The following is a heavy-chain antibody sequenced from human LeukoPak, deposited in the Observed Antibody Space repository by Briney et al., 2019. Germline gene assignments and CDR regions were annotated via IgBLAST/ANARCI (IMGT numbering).Heavy chain of an antibody. CDR3: ARDHIVGATNFDY. V-gene: IGHV3-7*01. Sequence: PGGSLRLSCAASGFTFSSYWMSWVRQAPGKGLEWVANIRQDGGDKYYVDSVKGRFTISRDNAKNSLYLQMNDLRAEDTAVYYWARDHIVGATNFDYWGQGTLVTVSS. CDR2: IRQDGGDK. D-gene: IGHD1-26*01. CDR1: GFTFSSYW. J-gene: IGHJ4*02.